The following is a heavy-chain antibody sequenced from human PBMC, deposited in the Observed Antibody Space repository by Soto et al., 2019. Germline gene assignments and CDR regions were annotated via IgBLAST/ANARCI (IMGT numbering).Heavy chain of an antibody. J-gene: IGHJ4*02. CDR2: LYTGGST. CDR3: ARDHYDFWSGSFDF. Sequence: GGSLRLSCAASGFTVSSNYMSWVRQAPGKGLEWVSVLYTGGSTYYADSVKGRFTISRDNSKNTLYLQMNSLRAEDTAVYYCARDHYDFWSGSFDFWGQGTLVTVSS. V-gene: IGHV3-66*01. D-gene: IGHD3-3*01. CDR1: GFTVSSNY.